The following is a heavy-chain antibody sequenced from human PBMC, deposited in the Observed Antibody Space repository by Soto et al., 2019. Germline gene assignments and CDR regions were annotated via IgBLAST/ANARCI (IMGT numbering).Heavy chain of an antibody. J-gene: IGHJ5*02. CDR1: GYTFTRYG. CDR3: ARWVIDNLYRSGSIDP. V-gene: IGHV1-18*01. Sequence: HVQLVQSGAEVKKPGASVKVSCKASGYTFTRYGISWVRQAPGQGLEWMGWISAYNGNTNYAQKLQGRVTMTTDTSTSTADMELRSLISDDTAVYYCARWVIDNLYRSGSIDPWGQRTLVTVS. D-gene: IGHD6-19*01. CDR2: ISAYNGNT.